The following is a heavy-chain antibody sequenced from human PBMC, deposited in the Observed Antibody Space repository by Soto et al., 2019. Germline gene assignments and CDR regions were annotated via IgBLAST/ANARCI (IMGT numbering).Heavy chain of an antibody. CDR1: GGSISTGGYY. Sequence: QVQLQESGPGLVKPSQTLSLTCTVSGGSISTGGYYWSWIRQYPGKGLEWIGYIYYTGSAHYNPSLTSRVTMAVDTSHNHFSLKLTSVTAADTAVYYCARGRSDIAVVPVDFWGPGTLVSVSS. J-gene: IGHJ4*02. CDR3: ARGRSDIAVVPVDF. D-gene: IGHD2-2*01. V-gene: IGHV4-31*03. CDR2: IYYTGSA.